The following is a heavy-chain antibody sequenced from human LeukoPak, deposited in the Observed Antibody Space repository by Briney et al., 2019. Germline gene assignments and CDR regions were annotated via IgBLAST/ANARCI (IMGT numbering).Heavy chain of an antibody. Sequence: SETLSLTCTVSGGPMNNYYWNWIRQPPGKGLEWIGYIYNSGTTNYNPSLKNRVTISVDTSNNQFSLKLDSVTAADTAVYYCARDIVLTYGMDVRGQGTTVTVSS. J-gene: IGHJ6*02. D-gene: IGHD2-8*02. CDR3: ARDIVLTYGMDV. CDR1: GGPMNNYY. V-gene: IGHV4-59*01. CDR2: IYNSGTT.